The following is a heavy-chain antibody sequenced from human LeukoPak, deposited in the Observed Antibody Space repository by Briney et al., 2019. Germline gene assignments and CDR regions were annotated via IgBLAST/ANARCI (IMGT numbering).Heavy chain of an antibody. D-gene: IGHD1-14*01. Sequence: SSETLSLTCTVSGVSISSSNSYWGWIRQPPGKGLEWIGSIYYSGNTYYNASLKSQVSISIDTSKNQFSLRLTSVTAADTAVYYCARDITGSFDYWGQGNLVTVSS. J-gene: IGHJ4*02. CDR2: IYYSGNT. CDR1: GVSISSSNSY. V-gene: IGHV4-39*02. CDR3: ARDITGSFDY.